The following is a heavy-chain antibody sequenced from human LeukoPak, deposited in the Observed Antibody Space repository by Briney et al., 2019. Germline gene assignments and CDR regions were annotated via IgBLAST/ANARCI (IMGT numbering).Heavy chain of an antibody. CDR3: ARDARRGWFDP. Sequence: SETLSLTCTVSGGSISSYYWSWIRQPPGKGLEWIGYMYYSGSTNYNPSLKSRVTISVDTSKNQFSLKLSSVTAADTAVYYCARDARRGWFDPWGQGTLVTVSS. V-gene: IGHV4-59*01. CDR1: GGSISSYY. J-gene: IGHJ5*02. CDR2: MYYSGST. D-gene: IGHD3-10*01.